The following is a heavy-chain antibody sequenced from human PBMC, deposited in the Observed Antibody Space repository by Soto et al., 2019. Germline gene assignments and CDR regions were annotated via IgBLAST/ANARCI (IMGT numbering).Heavy chain of an antibody. CDR3: ARDFPRRSSGWYDDY. Sequence: QVLLVQSGAEVKKPGASVKVSCKASGYTFTSYGISWVRQAPGQGLEWMGWISAYNGNTNYAQKLQGRVTMTTDTPXXPANMELRSLRSDDTAVYYCARDFPRRSSGWYDDYWGQGTLVTVSS. D-gene: IGHD6-19*01. V-gene: IGHV1-18*01. J-gene: IGHJ4*02. CDR1: GYTFTSYG. CDR2: ISAYNGNT.